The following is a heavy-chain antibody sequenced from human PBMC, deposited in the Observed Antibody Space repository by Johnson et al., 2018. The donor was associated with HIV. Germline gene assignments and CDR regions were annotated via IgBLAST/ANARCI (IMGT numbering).Heavy chain of an antibody. D-gene: IGHD3-22*01. CDR3: ARERNMIVVDDDAFDI. CDR1: GFTFSSYG. V-gene: IGHV3-30*03. Sequence: QVQLVESGGGVVQPGRSLRLSCAASGFTFSSYGMHWVRQAPGKGLEWVAVISYDGSEKYYVDSVKGRFTISRDNAKNTLYLQMNSLRAEDTAVYYCARERNMIVVDDDAFDIWGQGTMVTVSS. J-gene: IGHJ3*02. CDR2: ISYDGSEK.